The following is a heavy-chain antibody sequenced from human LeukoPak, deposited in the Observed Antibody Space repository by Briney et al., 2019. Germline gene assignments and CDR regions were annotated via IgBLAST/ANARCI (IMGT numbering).Heavy chain of an antibody. Sequence: AGGSLRLSCAASGFTFDDYAMHWVRQAPGKGLEWVSGISWNSGSIGYADSVKGRFTISRDNAKNSLYLQMNSLRAEDTAVYYCAKGSVDIVVVVAATPLDYWGQGTLVTVSS. J-gene: IGHJ4*02. CDR3: AKGSVDIVVVVAATPLDY. D-gene: IGHD2-15*01. CDR1: GFTFDDYA. CDR2: ISWNSGSI. V-gene: IGHV3-9*01.